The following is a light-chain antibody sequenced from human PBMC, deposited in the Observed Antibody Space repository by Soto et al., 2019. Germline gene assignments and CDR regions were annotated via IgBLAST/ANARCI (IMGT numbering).Light chain of an antibody. V-gene: IGKV3-15*01. CDR3: QQYNNWPLL. J-gene: IGKJ4*01. Sequence: EIVMTQSPATLSVSPGERVTLSCRASQSVRSNLAWYQQKPGQAPRLLIYGASTRATGIPARFSGSGSGTEFTLTMSSVQSEDFAVYYWQQYNNWPLLFGGGTKVETK. CDR1: QSVRSN. CDR2: GAS.